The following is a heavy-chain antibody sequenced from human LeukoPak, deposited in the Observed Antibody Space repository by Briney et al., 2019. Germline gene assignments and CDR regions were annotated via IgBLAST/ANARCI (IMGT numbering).Heavy chain of an antibody. Sequence: PGGSLRLSCAASGFTFNNYGMHWVRQAPGKGLEWVAVISYDGGNIHYPDSVKGRFTISRDISTDTLWLQMDRLRTEDTAVYYCAKGPLRGTAAAIDYWGQGTLVTVSS. CDR2: ISYDGGNI. D-gene: IGHD2-2*01. V-gene: IGHV3-30*18. CDR3: AKGPLRGTAAAIDY. CDR1: GFTFNNYG. J-gene: IGHJ4*02.